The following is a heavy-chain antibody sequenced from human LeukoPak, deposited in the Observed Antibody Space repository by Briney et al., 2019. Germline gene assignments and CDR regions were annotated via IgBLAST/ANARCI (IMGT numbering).Heavy chain of an antibody. CDR3: ARWGHFDASGYFVVDY. V-gene: IGHV4-59*01. D-gene: IGHD3-22*01. CDR1: DGSIGNFY. Sequence: SETLSLTCTVSDGSIGNFYWNWFRQPPGKRLEWIGHSLYGGRTDYNPSLESRVTISVDTSKSQFSLKLRSVTTTDTAVYYCARWGHFDASGYFVVDYWGQGALVTVSS. J-gene: IGHJ4*02. CDR2: SLYGGRT.